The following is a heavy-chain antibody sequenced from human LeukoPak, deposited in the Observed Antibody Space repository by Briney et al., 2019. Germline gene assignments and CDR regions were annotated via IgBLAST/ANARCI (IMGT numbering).Heavy chain of an antibody. CDR2: IYTSGST. V-gene: IGHV4-4*09. CDR1: GGSISSYY. CDR3: ARLGPPAYYYMDV. J-gene: IGHJ6*03. Sequence: SETLSLTCTVSGGSISSYYWSWIRQPPGKGLEWIGYIYTSGSTNHNPSLKSRVTISVGTSKNQFSLKLSSVTAADTAVYYCARLGPPAYYYMDVWGKGTTVTVSS.